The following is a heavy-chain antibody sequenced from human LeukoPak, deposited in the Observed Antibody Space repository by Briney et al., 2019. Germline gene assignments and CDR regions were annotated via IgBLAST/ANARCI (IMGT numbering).Heavy chain of an antibody. CDR1: GGSISSGDCY. Sequence: PSETLSLTCTVSGGSISSGDCYWSWIRQPPGKGLEWIGYMYYSGSTYYNPSLKSRVTISVDTSKNQFSLKLSSVTAVDTAVYYCARAPYCSGGSCYFYYYYGMDVWGQGTTVTVSS. CDR3: ARAPYCSGGSCYFYYYYGMDV. D-gene: IGHD2-15*01. V-gene: IGHV4-30-4*01. J-gene: IGHJ6*02. CDR2: MYYSGST.